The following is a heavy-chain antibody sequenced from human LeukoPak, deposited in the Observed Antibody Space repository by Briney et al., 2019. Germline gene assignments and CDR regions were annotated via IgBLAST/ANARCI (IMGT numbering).Heavy chain of an antibody. CDR2: IYYSGST. Sequence: PSETLSLTCTVSGGSISSYYWSWIRQPPGKGLEWIGYIYYSGSTNYNPSLKSRVTISVDTSKNQFSLKLSSVTAADTAVYYCARVGGDLIIVGAFDIWGQGTMVTVSS. D-gene: IGHD2/OR15-2a*01. J-gene: IGHJ3*02. CDR1: GGSISSYY. CDR3: ARVGGDLIIVGAFDI. V-gene: IGHV4-59*01.